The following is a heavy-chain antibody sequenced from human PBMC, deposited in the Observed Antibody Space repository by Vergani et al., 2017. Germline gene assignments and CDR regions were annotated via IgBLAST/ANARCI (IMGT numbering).Heavy chain of an antibody. CDR1: GGSISSYY. CDR2: IYYSGST. CDR3: ATDRYSGSYSAGAFDI. Sequence: QVQLQESGPGLVKPSETLSLTCTVSGGSISSYYWNWIRQPPGKGLEWIGYIYYSGSTNSNPSLKSRVTISVDTSKNQFSLKLRSVTAADTAVYYCATDRYSGSYSAGAFDIWGQGTMVTVSS. D-gene: IGHD1-26*01. J-gene: IGHJ3*02. V-gene: IGHV4-59*01.